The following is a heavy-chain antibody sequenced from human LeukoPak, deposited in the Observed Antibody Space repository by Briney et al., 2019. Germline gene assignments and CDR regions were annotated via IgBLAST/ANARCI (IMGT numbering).Heavy chain of an antibody. V-gene: IGHV3-13*01. CDR2: IGTAGDT. J-gene: IGHJ6*02. CDR3: ARAKSRSIAVAGMDV. Sequence: PGGSLRLSCAASGFTFSSYDMHWVRQATGKGLEWVSAIGTAGDTYYPGSVKGRLTISRENAKNSLYLQMNSLRAGDTAVYYCARAKSRSIAVAGMDVWGQGTTVTVSS. CDR1: GFTFSSYD. D-gene: IGHD6-19*01.